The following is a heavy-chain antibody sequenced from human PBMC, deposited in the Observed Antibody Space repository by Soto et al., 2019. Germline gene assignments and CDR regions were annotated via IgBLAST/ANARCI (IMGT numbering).Heavy chain of an antibody. V-gene: IGHV4-4*02. D-gene: IGHD6-13*01. CDR2: IYHSGST. CDR3: ARVALAIAAAGTGFDY. CDR1: GGSISSSNW. J-gene: IGHJ4*02. Sequence: PSETLSLTCAVSGGSISSSNWWSWVRQPPGKGLEWIGEIYHSGSTNYNPSLKSRVTISVDKSKNQFSLKLSSVTAADTAVYYCARVALAIAAAGTGFDYWGQGTLVPVSS.